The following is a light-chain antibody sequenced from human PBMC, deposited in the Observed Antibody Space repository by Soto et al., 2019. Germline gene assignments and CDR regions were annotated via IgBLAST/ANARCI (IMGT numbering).Light chain of an antibody. J-gene: IGLJ1*01. V-gene: IGLV1-44*01. Sequence: QSVLTQPPSASETPGRRVVISCSGSSSNIGSNTVNWYQQLPGTAPKLLIYSDSQRPSGVPDRFSGSKSGTSASLAISGLQSDDEADYYCAAWDDTLKGYVFATGTKVTVL. CDR3: AAWDDTLKGYV. CDR2: SDS. CDR1: SSNIGSNT.